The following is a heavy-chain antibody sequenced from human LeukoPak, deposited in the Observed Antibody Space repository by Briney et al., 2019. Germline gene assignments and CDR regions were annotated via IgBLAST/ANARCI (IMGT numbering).Heavy chain of an antibody. D-gene: IGHD4-17*01. CDR3: ARAGYGDPGDYYFDY. J-gene: IGHJ4*02. CDR2: INHSGST. V-gene: IGHV4-34*01. CDR1: GGSFSGYY. Sequence: SETLSLTCAVYGGSFSGYYWSWIRQPPGKGLEWIGEINHSGSTYYNPSLKSRVTISVDRSKNQFSLKLSSVTAADTAVYYCARAGYGDPGDYYFDYWGQGTLVTVSS.